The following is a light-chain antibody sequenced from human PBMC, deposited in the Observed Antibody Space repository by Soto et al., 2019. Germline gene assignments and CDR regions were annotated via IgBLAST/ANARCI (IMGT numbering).Light chain of an antibody. CDR3: QQYVSSPLT. CDR2: DTS. Sequence: IVLTQSPGTLSLSVGERVTLACRASQSVSSYLAWYQQTPGQAPTLPIYDTSNRPTGTPDRFSGSGSGTDFTLTIIRLEPEDFTLYDCQQYVSSPLTFGVGTTVAIK. CDR1: QSVSSY. J-gene: IGKJ4*01. V-gene: IGKV3-20*01.